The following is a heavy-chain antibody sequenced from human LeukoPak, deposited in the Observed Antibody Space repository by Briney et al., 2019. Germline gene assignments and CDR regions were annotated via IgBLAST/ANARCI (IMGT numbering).Heavy chain of an antibody. CDR2: ILYTGSP. D-gene: IGHD4-17*01. J-gene: IGHJ4*02. CDR3: ARHDSAVTTLNFAY. CDR1: GASIRSNY. Sequence: SETLSLTCTVSGASIRSNYWSWIRQPPGKGREWIVYILYTGSPNYNPSFKSRVNISIETYKNEFSLKLSSVTAADTAVYYCARHDSAVTTLNFAYWGQGSLVTVSS. V-gene: IGHV4-59*08.